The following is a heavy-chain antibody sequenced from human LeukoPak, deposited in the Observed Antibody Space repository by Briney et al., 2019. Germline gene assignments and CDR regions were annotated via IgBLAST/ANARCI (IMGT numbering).Heavy chain of an antibody. CDR3: ARDLTVGASHKSDY. Sequence: GGSLRLSCAASGFTFSSYWMNWVRQAPGKGLEWVANIKQDGSERYYVDSVKGRFTISRDNAKNSLYLQMNSLRAEDTAVYFCARDLTVGASHKSDYWGQGTLVTVSS. J-gene: IGHJ4*02. CDR1: GFTFSSYW. V-gene: IGHV3-7*01. CDR2: IKQDGSER. D-gene: IGHD4-11*01.